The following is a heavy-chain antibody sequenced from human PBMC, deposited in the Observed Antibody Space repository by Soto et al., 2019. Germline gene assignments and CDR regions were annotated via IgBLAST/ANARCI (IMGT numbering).Heavy chain of an antibody. J-gene: IGHJ2*01. CDR3: ARDRDSSSGGWHFDL. D-gene: IGHD6-6*01. V-gene: IGHV3-53*01. CDR2: IYSGGST. CDR1: GFTVSSNY. Sequence: GGSLRLSCAASGFTVSSNYMSWVRQAPGKGLEWVSVIYSGGSTYYADSVKGRFTISRDNSKNTLYLQMNSLRAEDTAVYYCARDRDSSSGGWHFDLWGRGTLVTVSS.